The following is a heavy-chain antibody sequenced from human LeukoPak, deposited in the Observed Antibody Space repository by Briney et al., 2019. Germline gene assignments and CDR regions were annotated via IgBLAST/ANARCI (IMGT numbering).Heavy chain of an antibody. D-gene: IGHD3-9*01. CDR3: ARGVYHDILTGCFY. CDR1: GFTVSSNY. CDR2: IYSGGSK. J-gene: IGHJ4*02. V-gene: IGHV3-66*01. Sequence: PPGGSLRLFCAASGFTVSSNYMSWARHAPGKGLEWVSFIYSGGSKYYADSVKGRFTITRDNSKNTMYLQMNSLRAEDTAVYYCARGVYHDILTGCFYWGQGTLVTVSS.